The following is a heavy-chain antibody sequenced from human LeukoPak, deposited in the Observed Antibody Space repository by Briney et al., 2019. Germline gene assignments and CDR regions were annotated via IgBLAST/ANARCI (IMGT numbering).Heavy chain of an antibody. J-gene: IGHJ5*01. CDR3: ARRPAYYYDSSGYYDS. D-gene: IGHD3-22*01. CDR1: GGSISSHY. Sequence: PSETLSLTCTVSGGSISSHYWTWIRQPPGRRLEWIGYIHFSGSTKYNPSLESRVTISVDTSRTQFSLKLRSVTAADTAVYFCARRPAYYYDSSGYYDSWGQGTPVTVSS. V-gene: IGHV4-59*08. CDR2: IHFSGST.